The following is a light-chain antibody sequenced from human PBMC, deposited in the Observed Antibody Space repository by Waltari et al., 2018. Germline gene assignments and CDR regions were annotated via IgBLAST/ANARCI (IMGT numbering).Light chain of an antibody. J-gene: IGKJ3*01. CDR2: AAS. V-gene: IGKV1-27*01. CDR3: QKYNGAPFT. Sequence: DVQMTQSPSSLSASVGDGVTITCRASQDLSTLLAWYQQKPRQAPHVIIYAASTLQSGVPSRFSGSRSGTDFTLTITSLQPEDVATYYCQKYNGAPFTFGPGTKVDI. CDR1: QDLSTL.